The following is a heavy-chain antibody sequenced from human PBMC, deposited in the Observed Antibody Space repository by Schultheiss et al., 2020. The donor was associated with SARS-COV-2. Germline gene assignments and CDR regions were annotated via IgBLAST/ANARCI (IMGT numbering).Heavy chain of an antibody. CDR2: IYYSGST. V-gene: IGHV4-39*07. D-gene: IGHD5-12*01. J-gene: IGHJ4*02. CDR3: ARVPYSATAHQFDY. CDR1: GGSISSSSYY. Sequence: SETLSLTCTVSGGSISSSSYYWGWIRQPPGKGLEWIGSIYYSGSTYYNPSLKSRVTISVDTSKNQFSLKLSSVTAADTAVYYCARVPYSATAHQFDYWGQGTLVTVSS.